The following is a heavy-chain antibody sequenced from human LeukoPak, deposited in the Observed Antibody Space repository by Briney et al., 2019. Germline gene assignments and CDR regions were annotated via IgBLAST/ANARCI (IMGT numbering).Heavy chain of an antibody. V-gene: IGHV3-23*01. CDR2: ISGSGGST. Sequence: PGGSLRLSCAASGFTFSSYAMSWVRQAPGKGLEWVSAISGSGGSTYYADSVKGRFTISRDNSKNTLYLQMNSLRAEDTAVYYCAKDTGITMIVGGPFDYWGQGTLVTVSS. CDR3: AKDTGITMIVGGPFDY. CDR1: GFTFSSYA. J-gene: IGHJ4*02. D-gene: IGHD3-22*01.